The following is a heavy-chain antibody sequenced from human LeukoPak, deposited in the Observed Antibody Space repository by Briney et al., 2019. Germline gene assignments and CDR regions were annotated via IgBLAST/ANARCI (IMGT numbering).Heavy chain of an antibody. CDR2: INPNSGGT. J-gene: IGHJ4*02. CDR1: GYTFTGYY. CDR3: ARGYDYVWGSYRSLLYYIDY. D-gene: IGHD3-16*02. Sequence: ASVKVSCKASGYTFTGYYMHCVRQAPGQGLEWMGWINPNSGGTNYAQKFQGRVTMTRDTSISTAYMELSRLRSDDTAVYYCARGYDYVWGSYRSLLYYIDYWGQGTLVTVSS. V-gene: IGHV1-2*02.